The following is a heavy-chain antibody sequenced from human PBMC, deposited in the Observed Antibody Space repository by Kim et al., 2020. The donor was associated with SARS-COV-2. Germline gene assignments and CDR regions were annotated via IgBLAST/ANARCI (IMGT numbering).Heavy chain of an antibody. D-gene: IGHD6-19*01. CDR1: GFTFSSYG. CDR3: ARGDIAVASYYFDY. J-gene: IGHJ4*02. V-gene: IGHV3-33*01. CDR2: IWYDGSNK. Sequence: GGSLRLSCAASGFTFSSYGMHWVRQAPGKGLEWVAVIWYDGSNKYYADSVKGRFTISRDNSKNTLYLQMNSLRAEDTAVYYCARGDIAVASYYFDYWGQGTLVTVSS.